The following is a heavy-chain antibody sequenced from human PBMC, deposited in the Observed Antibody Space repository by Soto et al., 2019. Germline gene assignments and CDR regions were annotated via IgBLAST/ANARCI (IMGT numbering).Heavy chain of an antibody. CDR2: IKYDGSNG. Sequence: GGSLRLSCAASGFTFSAYVMGWVRQAPGRGLEWVTFIKYDGSNGYYADSVKGRFTISRDNSKNTLYLQMNSLRAEDTAVYYCARDEGAPRTYYFNYWGQGTLVTVSS. V-gene: IGHV3-33*08. CDR1: GFTFSAYV. J-gene: IGHJ4*02. CDR3: ARDEGAPRTYYFNY.